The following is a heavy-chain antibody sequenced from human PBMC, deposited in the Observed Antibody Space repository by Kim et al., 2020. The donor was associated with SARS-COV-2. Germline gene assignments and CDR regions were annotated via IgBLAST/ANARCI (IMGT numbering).Heavy chain of an antibody. Sequence: GSLRLSCAASGFTFDDYGMSWVRQAPGKGLEWVSGINWNGGSTGYADSVKGRFTISRDNAKNSLYLQMNSLRAEDTALYHCARGWSPGEYPHGYYYYGMDVWGQGTTVTVSS. V-gene: IGHV3-20*01. CDR3: ARGWSPGEYPHGYYYYGMDV. CDR1: GFTFDDYG. CDR2: INWNGGST. J-gene: IGHJ6*02.